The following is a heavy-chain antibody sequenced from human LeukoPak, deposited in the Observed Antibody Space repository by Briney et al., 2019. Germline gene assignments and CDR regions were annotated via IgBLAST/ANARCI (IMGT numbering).Heavy chain of an antibody. D-gene: IGHD3-16*02. Sequence: SETLSLTCTVSGASISSYYWTWIRQPPGKGLEWIGYIYYSGNTKYNPSLKSRVTIAGDTSKNQFSLKLSSVTAADTAVYYCAREWGSYRSFDYWGQGTLVTVSS. CDR1: GASISSYY. CDR2: IYYSGNT. J-gene: IGHJ4*02. CDR3: AREWGSYRSFDY. V-gene: IGHV4-59*12.